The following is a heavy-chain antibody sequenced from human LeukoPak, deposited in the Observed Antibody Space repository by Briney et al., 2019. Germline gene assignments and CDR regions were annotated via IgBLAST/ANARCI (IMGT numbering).Heavy chain of an antibody. CDR3: ARHLPYSSSWYIGYYYYGMDV. J-gene: IGHJ6*02. CDR1: GYTFTSYD. V-gene: IGHV1-8*01. CDR2: MNPNSGNT. D-gene: IGHD6-13*01. Sequence: ASVKVSCKASGYTFTSYDINWVRQAAGQGLEWMGWMNPNSGNTGYAQKFQGRVTMTRNTSISTAYMELSSLRSEDTAVYYCARHLPYSSSWYIGYYYYGMDVRGQRTTVTVSS.